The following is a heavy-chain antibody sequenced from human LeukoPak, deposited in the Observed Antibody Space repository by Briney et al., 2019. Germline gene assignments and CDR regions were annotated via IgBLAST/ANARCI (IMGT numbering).Heavy chain of an antibody. CDR3: AKEYDHGYGYGGFDY. D-gene: IGHD5-18*01. V-gene: IGHV3-43D*03. J-gene: IGHJ4*02. CDR2: ISWDGGST. CDR1: GFTFDDYA. Sequence: SGGSLRLSCAASGFTFDDYAMHGVRQAPGKGLEWVSLISWDGGSTYYADSVKGRFTISRDNSKNSLYLQMNSLRAEDTALYYCAKEYDHGYGYGGFDYWGQGTLVTDSS.